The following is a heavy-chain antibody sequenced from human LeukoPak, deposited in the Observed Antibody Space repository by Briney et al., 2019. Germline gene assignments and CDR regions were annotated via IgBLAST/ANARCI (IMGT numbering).Heavy chain of an antibody. CDR1: GYTFTDYY. Sequence: ASVKVSCKASGYTFTDYYIHWVRQAPGQGLEWMGWINPNSGGTNYAQKFQGRVTMTRDTSISTAYMELSSLRSDDTAVYYCTGNYYGSGSYADFDYWGQGTLVTVSS. CDR3: TGNYYGSGSYADFDY. D-gene: IGHD3-10*01. J-gene: IGHJ4*02. V-gene: IGHV1-2*02. CDR2: INPNSGGT.